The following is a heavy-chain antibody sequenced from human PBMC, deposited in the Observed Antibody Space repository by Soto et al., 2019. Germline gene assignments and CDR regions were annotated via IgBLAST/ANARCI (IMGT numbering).Heavy chain of an antibody. Sequence: ASVKVSCKASGYTFTGYYMHWVRQAPGQGLEWMGWINPNSGGTNYAQKFQGWVTMTRDTSISTAYMELSRLRSDDTAVYYCARGHVSSSWYLDDYWGQGTLVTVSS. CDR1: GYTFTGYY. J-gene: IGHJ4*02. D-gene: IGHD6-13*01. V-gene: IGHV1-2*04. CDR3: ARGHVSSSWYLDDY. CDR2: INPNSGGT.